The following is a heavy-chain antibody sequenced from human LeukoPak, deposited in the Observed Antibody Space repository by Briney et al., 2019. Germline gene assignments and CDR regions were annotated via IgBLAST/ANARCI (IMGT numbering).Heavy chain of an antibody. CDR2: IYYSGST. CDR3: ARAYSSSWYWNWFDP. D-gene: IGHD6-13*01. CDR1: GGPISSGGYS. J-gene: IGHJ5*02. Sequence: SETLSLTCAVSGGPISSGGYSWSWIRQPPGKGLKWIGYIYYSGSTYYNPSLKSRVTISVDTSKNQFSLKMSSVTAADTAVYYCARAYSSSWYWNWFDPWGQGTLVTVSS. V-gene: IGHV4-30-4*07.